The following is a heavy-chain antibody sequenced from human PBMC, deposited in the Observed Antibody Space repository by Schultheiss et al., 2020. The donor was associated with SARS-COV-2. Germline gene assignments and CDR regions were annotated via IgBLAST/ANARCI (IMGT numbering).Heavy chain of an antibody. CDR1: GGSFSGYY. D-gene: IGHD3-16*01. CDR3: ARFGFTQTFDY. J-gene: IGHJ4*02. CDR2: INHSGST. V-gene: IGHV4-34*01. Sequence: SETLSLTCAVYGGSFSGYYWSWIRQPPGKGLEWIGEINHSGSTNYNPSLKSRVTISVDTSKNQFSLKLSSVTAADTAVYYCARFGFTQTFDYWGQGTLVTVSS.